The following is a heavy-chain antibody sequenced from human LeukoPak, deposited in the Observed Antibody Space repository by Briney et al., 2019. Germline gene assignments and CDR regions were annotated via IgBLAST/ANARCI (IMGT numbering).Heavy chain of an antibody. Sequence: GGSLRLSCAASGFTFSSYGMHWVRQAPGKGLEWVAVISYDGSNKYYADSVKGRFTISRDNSKNTLYLQMNSLRAEDTAVYYCAKDQFDLGFYYYYYMDVWGKGTTVTVSS. CDR1: GFTFSSYG. V-gene: IGHV3-30*18. J-gene: IGHJ6*03. CDR3: AKDQFDLGFYYYYYMDV. CDR2: ISYDGSNK. D-gene: IGHD3-10*01.